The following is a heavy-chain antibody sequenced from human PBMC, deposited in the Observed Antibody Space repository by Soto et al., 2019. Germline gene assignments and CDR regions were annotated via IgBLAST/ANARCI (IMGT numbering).Heavy chain of an antibody. CDR2: ISYDGSNK. J-gene: IGHJ4*02. Sequence: GGSLRLSCAASGFTFSSYAMHWVRQAPGKGLEWVAVISYDGSNKYYADSVKGRFTISRDNSKNTLHLQMNSLRAEDTAVYYCAKDRQLVMDYWGQGTLVTVSS. CDR1: GFTFSSYA. V-gene: IGHV3-30-3*01. D-gene: IGHD6-13*01. CDR3: AKDRQLVMDY.